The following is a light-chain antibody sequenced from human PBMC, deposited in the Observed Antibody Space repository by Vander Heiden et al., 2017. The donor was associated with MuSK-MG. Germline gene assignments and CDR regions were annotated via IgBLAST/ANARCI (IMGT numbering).Light chain of an antibody. CDR2: GVS. CDR3: QQYGSSPPWT. CDR1: QSVSSSY. V-gene: IGKV3-20*01. Sequence: IVFTHSPGPLSLSPGERDTLTCRASQSVSSSYLAWYQHKPGQAPRLLIYGVSSRAPGIPDRFSGSGSGTDFTLTISRLEPEDFAVYYCQQYGSSPPWTFGQGTKVEIK. J-gene: IGKJ1*01.